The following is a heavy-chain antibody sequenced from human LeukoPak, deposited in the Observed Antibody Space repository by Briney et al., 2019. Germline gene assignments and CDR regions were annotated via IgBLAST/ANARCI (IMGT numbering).Heavy chain of an antibody. J-gene: IGHJ4*02. CDR2: IYYSGST. Sequence: SSETLSLTCTVSGGSISSASYYWGWIRQPPGKGLEWIGIIYYSGSTYYNPSLKSRVTISVDTSKNQFSLKLSSVTAADTAVYYCARQRDSSFDQWGQGTLVTVSS. CDR1: GGSISSASYY. D-gene: IGHD2/OR15-2a*01. CDR3: ARQRDSSFDQ. V-gene: IGHV4-39*01.